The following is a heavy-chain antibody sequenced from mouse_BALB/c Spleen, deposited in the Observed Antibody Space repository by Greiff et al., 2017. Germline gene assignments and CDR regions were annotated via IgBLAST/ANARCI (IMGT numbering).Heavy chain of an antibody. D-gene: IGHD2-10*02. J-gene: IGHJ3*01. Sequence: EVKLMESGAELVKPGASVKLSCTASGFNIKDTYMHWVKQRPEQGLEWIGRIDPANGNTKYDPKFQGKATITADTSSNTAYLQLSSLTSEDTAVYYCARAAYGNYVAYWGQGTLVTVSA. CDR3: ARAAYGNYVAY. CDR1: GFNIKDTY. V-gene: IGHV14-3*02. CDR2: IDPANGNT.